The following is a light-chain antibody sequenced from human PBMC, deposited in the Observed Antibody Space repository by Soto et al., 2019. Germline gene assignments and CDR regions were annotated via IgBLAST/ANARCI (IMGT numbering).Light chain of an antibody. Sequence: EIRMTQSRATLRVVPGERATLSSRASQSVSSYLTWYQQKPGQAPRLLIYDASNRATGIPDRFSGSGSGTDFTLTSSRLEPEDFAVYYCQQYGSSPITFGQGTRLEIK. CDR1: QSVSSY. CDR2: DAS. CDR3: QQYGSSPIT. V-gene: IGKV3-20*01. J-gene: IGKJ5*01.